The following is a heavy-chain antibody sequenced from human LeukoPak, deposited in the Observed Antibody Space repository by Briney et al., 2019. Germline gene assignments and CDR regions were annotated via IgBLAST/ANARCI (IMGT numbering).Heavy chain of an antibody. J-gene: IGHJ3*02. D-gene: IGHD4-17*01. CDR1: DDSFSSHY. Sequence: SETLSLTCAASDDSFSSHYWIWLRQPPGKGLEWIGYISYIGSTNYNPSLKSRVTISIDTSKNQFSLKLSSVTAADTAVYYCARDLVTVTKGFDIWGQGTMVSVSS. V-gene: IGHV4-59*11. CDR3: ARDLVTVTKGFDI. CDR2: ISYIGST.